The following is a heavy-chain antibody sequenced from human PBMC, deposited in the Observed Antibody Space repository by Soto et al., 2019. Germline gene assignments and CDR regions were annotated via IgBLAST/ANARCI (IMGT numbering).Heavy chain of an antibody. CDR3: AGGGYCSGGSCYSGGYYYYYGMDV. J-gene: IGHJ6*02. V-gene: IGHV1-69*06. CDR2: IIPIFGTA. Sequence: QVQLVQSGAEVKKPGSSVKVSCKASGGTFSSYAISWVRQAPGQGLEWMGGIIPIFGTANYAQKFQGRVTITAEKSTSTAYMELSSLRSEDTAVYDCAGGGYCSGGSCYSGGYYYYYGMDVWGQGTTVTVSS. D-gene: IGHD2-15*01. CDR1: GGTFSSYA.